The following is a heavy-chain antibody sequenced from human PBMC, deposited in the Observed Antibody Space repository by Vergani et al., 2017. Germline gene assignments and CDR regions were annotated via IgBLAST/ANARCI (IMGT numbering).Heavy chain of an antibody. Sequence: QVQLVQSGAEVKKPGASVKVSCKASGYTFTGYYMHWVRQAPGQGLEWMGWINPNSGGTNYAQKFQGRVTMTRDTSISTAYMELSRLRSDDTAVYYCARQKKGDYYGSGSYFTPLEQHDAFDIWGQGKMVTVSS. CDR1: GYTFTGYY. CDR2: INPNSGGT. D-gene: IGHD3-10*01. CDR3: ARQKKGDYYGSGSYFTPLEQHDAFDI. V-gene: IGHV1-2*02. J-gene: IGHJ3*02.